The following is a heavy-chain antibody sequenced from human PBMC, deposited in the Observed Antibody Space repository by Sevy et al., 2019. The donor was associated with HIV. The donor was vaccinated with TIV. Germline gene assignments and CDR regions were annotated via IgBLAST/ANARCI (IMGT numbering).Heavy chain of an antibody. CDR3: ARVGDASGSYSLDH. Sequence: SETLSLTCAVSGASISSNAYSWTWIRQPPGKGLEWIGYINHSGSTYYNESLKGRVTMSADRSRNQFSLNLSSVTAADTAVYHCARVGDASGSYSLDHWGQGTLVTVSS. CDR2: INHSGST. CDR1: GASISSNAYS. V-gene: IGHV4-30-2*01. J-gene: IGHJ4*02. D-gene: IGHD3-10*01.